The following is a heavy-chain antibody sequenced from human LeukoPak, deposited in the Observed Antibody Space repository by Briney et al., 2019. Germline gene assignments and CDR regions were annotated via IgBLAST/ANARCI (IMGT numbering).Heavy chain of an antibody. V-gene: IGHV4-31*03. Sequence: SQTLSLTCTVSRGSISVGGYYWSWIRQHPRKGLEWIGYIYYSGSTYYNPSLKSRVTISVDTSKNQCSLKLSSVTAADTAVYYGARGGRGKSSFDYCGQGTLVTVSS. CDR1: RGSISVGGYY. CDR2: IYYSGST. J-gene: IGHJ4*02. CDR3: ARGGRGKSSFDY. D-gene: IGHD2-2*01.